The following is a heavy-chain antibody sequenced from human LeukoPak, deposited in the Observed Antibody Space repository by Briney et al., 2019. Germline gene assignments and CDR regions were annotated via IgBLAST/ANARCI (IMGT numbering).Heavy chain of an antibody. CDR1: GGSISSSSYY. J-gene: IGHJ4*02. CDR3: ARIYYDSSGYYYVFDY. Sequence: SETLSLTCTVSGGSISSSSYYWGWTRQPPGKGLEWIGSIYYSGSTYYNPSLKSRVTISVDTSKNQFSLKLSSVTAADTAVYYCARIYYDSSGYYYVFDYWGQGTLVTVSS. V-gene: IGHV4-39*07. D-gene: IGHD3-22*01. CDR2: IYYSGST.